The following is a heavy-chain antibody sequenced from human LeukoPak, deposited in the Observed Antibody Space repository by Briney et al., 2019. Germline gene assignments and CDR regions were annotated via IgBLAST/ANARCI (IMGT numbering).Heavy chain of an antibody. CDR1: GFTFFTYA. V-gene: IGHV3-30*04. D-gene: IGHD2-15*01. Sequence: GGSLRLSCAASGFTFFTYAMHWVRQVPGKGLEWVAVISNDGTNKYYADSVKGRFTISRDNSKNTLYLQLNTLRPEDTAVYYCAREYDGYCSGGSCFRGTYNWFDPWGQGTLVTVSS. CDR2: ISNDGTNK. CDR3: AREYDGYCSGGSCFRGTYNWFDP. J-gene: IGHJ5*02.